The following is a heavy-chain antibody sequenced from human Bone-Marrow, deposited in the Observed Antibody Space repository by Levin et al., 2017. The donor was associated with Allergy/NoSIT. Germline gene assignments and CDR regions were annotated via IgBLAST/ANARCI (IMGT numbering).Heavy chain of an antibody. CDR2: IKSTSDGGTT. CDR1: GFTFTDAW. V-gene: IGHV3-15*01. J-gene: IGHJ4*02. Sequence: GESLKISCAASGFTFTDAWMNWVRQAPGKGLEWLGRIKSTSDGGTTDYAAPVKGRFTISRDDSESTVHLLMNSLKIEDTAIYYCTTLGSSRKFDYWGQGALVTVSS. CDR3: TTLGSSRKFDY. D-gene: IGHD3-10*01.